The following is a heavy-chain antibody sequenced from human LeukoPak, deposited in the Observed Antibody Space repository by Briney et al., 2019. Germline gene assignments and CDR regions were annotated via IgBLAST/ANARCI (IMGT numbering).Heavy chain of an antibody. V-gene: IGHV4-59*01. CDR3: ARSGLAAAAFFDY. D-gene: IGHD6-13*01. Sequence: SETLSLTCTVSGGSISSYYWSWIRQPPGKGLEWIGYIYYSGSTNYNPSLKSRVTISVDTSKNQFSLKLSSVTAADTAVYYCARSGLAAAAFFDYWGQGTLVTVSS. CDR2: IYYSGST. CDR1: GGSISSYY. J-gene: IGHJ4*02.